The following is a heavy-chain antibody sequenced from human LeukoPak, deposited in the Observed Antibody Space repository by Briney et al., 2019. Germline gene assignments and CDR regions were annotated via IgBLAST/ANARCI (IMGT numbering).Heavy chain of an antibody. Sequence: GGALRLSCAASGFSFTSYWMSWVRQAPGKGLEWVANIKQDGSEKYYVDSVKGRFAISRDNAKNSLYLQMNSLRAEDTAIYYCARGGGYCSITSCQRRYYWVQGTLVTVSP. CDR2: IKQDGSEK. J-gene: IGHJ4*02. D-gene: IGHD2-2*01. V-gene: IGHV3-7*01. CDR1: GFSFTSYW. CDR3: ARGGGYCSITSCQRRYY.